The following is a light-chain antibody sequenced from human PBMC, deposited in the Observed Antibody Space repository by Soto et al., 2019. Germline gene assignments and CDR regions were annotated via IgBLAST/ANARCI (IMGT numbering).Light chain of an antibody. Sequence: QSVLTQPASVSGSPGQSITISCTGTISDFVIYNYVSWYQQHPGKAPKLMLYGVSNRPSGVSNRFSGSKSGNTASLTISGLXAEDEADYYCSSHTTSSALQVFGTGTKVTVL. CDR1: ISDFVIYNY. J-gene: IGLJ1*01. V-gene: IGLV2-14*01. CDR2: GVS. CDR3: SSHTTSSALQV.